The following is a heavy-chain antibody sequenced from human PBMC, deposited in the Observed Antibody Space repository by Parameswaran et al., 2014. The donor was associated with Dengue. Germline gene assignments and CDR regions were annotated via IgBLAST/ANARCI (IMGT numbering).Heavy chain of an antibody. V-gene: IGHV3-30*04. CDR1: GFTFRSYA. D-gene: IGHD1-26*01. CDR2: ISYDGSNN. CDR3: ARSGSEYDYYYYMDV. J-gene: IGHJ6*03. Sequence: SLKISCAASGFTFRSYAMHWVRQAPGKGLEWVAVISYDGSNNYHADSVKGRFTISRDNSKNTLYLQMNSLRAEDTAVYYCARSGSEYDYYYYMDVWGKGTTVTVSS.